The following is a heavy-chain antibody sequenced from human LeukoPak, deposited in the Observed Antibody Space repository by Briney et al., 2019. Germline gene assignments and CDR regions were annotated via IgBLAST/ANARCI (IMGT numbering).Heavy chain of an antibody. CDR2: ISGSGGST. Sequence: GGSLRLSCAASGFTFSSHGMSWVRQAPGKGPEWFSIISGSGGSTHYADAVKGRFIISRDNSKNTLYLQMNSLRAEDTAVYYCAKCRGWDSSGWPIDYWGQGTLVTVSS. V-gene: IGHV3-23*01. J-gene: IGHJ4*02. CDR1: GFTFSSHG. CDR3: AKCRGWDSSGWPIDY. D-gene: IGHD6-19*01.